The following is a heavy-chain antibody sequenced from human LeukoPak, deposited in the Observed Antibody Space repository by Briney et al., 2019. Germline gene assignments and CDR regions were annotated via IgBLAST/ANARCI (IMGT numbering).Heavy chain of an antibody. CDR3: ASTGESYDSSGFGLGY. CDR1: GFTFSSYW. D-gene: IGHD3-22*01. CDR2: INTDGSYT. V-gene: IGHV3-74*01. J-gene: IGHJ4*02. Sequence: GGSLRLSCGASGFTFSSYWMHWVRQAPGEGLVWDSRINTDGSYTSYADSVKGRFTISRDNAKNTLYLQMNSLRAEDTAVYYCASTGESYDSSGFGLGYWGQGTLVTVSS.